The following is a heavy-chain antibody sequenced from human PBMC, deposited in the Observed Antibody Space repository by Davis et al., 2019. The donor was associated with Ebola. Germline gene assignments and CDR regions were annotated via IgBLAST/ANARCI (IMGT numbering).Heavy chain of an antibody. CDR1: GYTFTTYD. J-gene: IGHJ4*02. V-gene: IGHV1-8*01. CDR2: MNPNSGNT. D-gene: IGHD4-23*01. CDR3: ARDVSYGGKTFDY. Sequence: ASVKVSCKASGYTFTTYDINWVRQATGQGLEWMGWMNPNSGNTGYAQKFQGRVTMTRNTSISTAYMELSSLRSEDTAVYFCARDVSYGGKTFDYWGQGTVVTVSS.